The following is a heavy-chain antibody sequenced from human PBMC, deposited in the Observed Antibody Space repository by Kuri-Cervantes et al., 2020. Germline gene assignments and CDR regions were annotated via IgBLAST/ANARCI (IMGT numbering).Heavy chain of an antibody. CDR3: ARDRAYGDYYSLFDY. CDR1: DYY. CDR2: VYSSGSP. J-gene: IGHJ4*02. D-gene: IGHD2-21*01. Sequence: DYYMGWIRQAPGKGLEWVGYVYSSGSPYYNPSLKSRVTISLDTSKNQFSLKLRSVTAADTAVYFCARDRAYGDYYSLFDYWGPGALVTVSS. V-gene: IGHV4-30-4*08.